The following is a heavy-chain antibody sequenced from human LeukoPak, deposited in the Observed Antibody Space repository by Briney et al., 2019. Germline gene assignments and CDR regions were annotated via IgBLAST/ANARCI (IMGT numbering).Heavy chain of an antibody. CDR1: GFTFSSYW. V-gene: IGHV3-7*01. D-gene: IGHD6-13*01. CDR3: ARVGPIAAHRPAYFDY. J-gene: IGHJ4*02. CDR2: IKQDGSEK. Sequence: GGSLRLSCAASGFTFSSYWMSWVRQAPVKGLEWVANIKQDGSEKYYVDSVKGRFTISRDNAKNSLYLQMNSLRAEDTAVYYCARVGPIAAHRPAYFDYWGQGTLVTVSS.